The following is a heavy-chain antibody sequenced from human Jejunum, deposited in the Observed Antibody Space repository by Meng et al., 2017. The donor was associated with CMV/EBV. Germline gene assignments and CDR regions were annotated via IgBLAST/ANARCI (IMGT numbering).Heavy chain of an antibody. J-gene: IGHJ6*02. CDR3: AKGFTTFGLVIPFLYYGMDV. D-gene: IGHD3/OR15-3a*01. V-gene: IGHV3-23*01. Sequence: TYAMSWVRQAPGKGLEWVSFVGVSGSTTYYADSVRGRFTISRDNSDNMLYLQMNSLRGEDTAVYYCAKGFTTFGLVIPFLYYGMDVWGQGTTVTVSS. CDR2: VGVSGSTT. CDR1: TYA.